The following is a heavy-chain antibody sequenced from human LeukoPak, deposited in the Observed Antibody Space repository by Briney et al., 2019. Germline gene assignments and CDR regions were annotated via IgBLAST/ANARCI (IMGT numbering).Heavy chain of an antibody. CDR2: IYTSGST. CDR1: GGSISSGSYY. V-gene: IGHV4-61*02. D-gene: IGHD6-6*01. Sequence: SQTLSLTRTVSGGSISSGSYYWSWIRQPAGKGLEWIGRIYTSGSTNYNPSLKSRVTISVDTSKNQFPLKLSSVTAADTAVYYCARTEYSSSSGLLYYYMDVWGKGTTVTVSS. CDR3: ARTEYSSSSGLLYYYMDV. J-gene: IGHJ6*03.